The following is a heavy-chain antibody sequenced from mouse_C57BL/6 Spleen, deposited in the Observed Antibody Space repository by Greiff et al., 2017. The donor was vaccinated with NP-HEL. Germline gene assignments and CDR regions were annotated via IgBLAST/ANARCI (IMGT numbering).Heavy chain of an antibody. V-gene: IGHV5-4*01. CDR3: ARDRGGYDYEYAMDY. CDR1: GFTFSSYA. CDR2: ISDGGSYT. D-gene: IGHD2-4*01. J-gene: IGHJ4*01. Sequence: EVKLEESGGGLVKPGGSLKLSCAASGFTFSSYAMSWVRQTPEKRLEWVATISDGGSYTYYPDNVKGRFTISRDNAKNNLYLQMSHLKSEDTAMYYCARDRGGYDYEYAMDYWGQGTSVTVSS.